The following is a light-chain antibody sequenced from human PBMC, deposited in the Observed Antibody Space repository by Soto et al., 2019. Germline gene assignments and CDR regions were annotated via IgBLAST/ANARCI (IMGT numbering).Light chain of an antibody. CDR3: SSYTTRSTYV. V-gene: IGLV2-14*01. CDR2: EVT. J-gene: IGLJ1*01. CDR1: SRDIGFFNY. Sequence: QSVLTQPAYVSGSPGQSITISCTGTSRDIGFFNYVSWYQQFPGNAPKLIIFEVTNRPSGVSNRFSASKSGNTASLTISGLQAEDGADYYCSSYTTRSTYVFGTGTKVTVL.